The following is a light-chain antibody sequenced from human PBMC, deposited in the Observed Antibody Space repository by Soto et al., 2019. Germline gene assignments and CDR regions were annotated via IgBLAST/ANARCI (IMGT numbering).Light chain of an antibody. V-gene: IGKV1-5*03. CDR2: KAS. CDR1: QSISSW. J-gene: IGKJ4*01. Sequence: DIQMTQSPSTLSASVGDRVTITCRASQSISSWLAWYQQKPGKAPKLLIYKASSLESGVPSRFSGSGSGTEFTLTISSLQPDDFATYYCQQYNSYPTFGGGTKVXX. CDR3: QQYNSYPT.